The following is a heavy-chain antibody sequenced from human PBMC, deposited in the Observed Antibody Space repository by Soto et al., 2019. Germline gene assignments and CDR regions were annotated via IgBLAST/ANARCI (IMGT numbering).Heavy chain of an antibody. D-gene: IGHD6-13*01. CDR2: ISYSGST. V-gene: IGHV4-59*12. CDR3: ARGGSSSWYGFYFFDN. Sequence: SETLSLTCAVSGGSMISYYWSWIRQPPGRGLEWIGFISYSGSTNYNTSLNSRVTISVDTSKNQFSLKVTSVTAADTAVYYCARGGSSSWYGFYFFDNWGPGTLVTVSS. CDR1: GGSMISYY. J-gene: IGHJ4*02.